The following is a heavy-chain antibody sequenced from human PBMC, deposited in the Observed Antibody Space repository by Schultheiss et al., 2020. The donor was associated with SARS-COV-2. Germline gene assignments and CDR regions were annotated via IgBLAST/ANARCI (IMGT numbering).Heavy chain of an antibody. Sequence: GGSLRLSCAASGFTFSDYYMRWIRQAPGKGLEWVSYISSSSSYTNYADSVKGRFTISRDNAKNSLYLQMNSLRAEDTAVYYCARRRYDRLQSRYFDLWGRGTLVTVSS. CDR1: GFTFSDYY. D-gene: IGHD5-24*01. CDR3: ARRRYDRLQSRYFDL. V-gene: IGHV3-11*03. J-gene: IGHJ2*01. CDR2: ISSSSSYT.